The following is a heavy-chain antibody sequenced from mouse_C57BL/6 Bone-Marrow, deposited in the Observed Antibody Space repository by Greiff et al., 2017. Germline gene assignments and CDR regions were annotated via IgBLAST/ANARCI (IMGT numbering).Heavy chain of an antibody. CDR3: TTWYFDV. V-gene: IGHV14-4*01. CDR2: IDPENGDT. CDR1: GFNIKDDY. J-gene: IGHJ1*03. Sequence: VQLQQSGAELVRPGASVKLSCTASGFNIKDDYMHWVKQRPEQGLEWIGWIDPENGDTEYASKFQGKATITADTSSNTDYLQLSSLTSEDTAVYYCTTWYFDVWGTGTTVTVSS.